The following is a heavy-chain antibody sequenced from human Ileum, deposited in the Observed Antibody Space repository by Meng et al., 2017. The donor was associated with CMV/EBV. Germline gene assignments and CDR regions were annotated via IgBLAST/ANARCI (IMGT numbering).Heavy chain of an antibody. CDR1: GFTFSSYG. V-gene: IGHV3-30*02. J-gene: IGHJ3*02. CDR3: AKDGAGYSSGHYAFDI. Sequence: GFTFSSYGMDWVRQAPGKGLEWVAFIRYDGSNKYYAESVKGRFTISRDNSKNTLYLQMNSLRAEDTAVYYCAKDGAGYSSGHYAFDIWGQGTMVTVSS. CDR2: IRYDGSNK. D-gene: IGHD6-19*01.